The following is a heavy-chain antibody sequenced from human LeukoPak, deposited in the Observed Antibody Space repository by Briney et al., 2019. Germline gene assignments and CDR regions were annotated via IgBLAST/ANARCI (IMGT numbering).Heavy chain of an antibody. CDR2: IYYSGST. Sequence: SETLSLTCTVSGGSISSYYWSWIRQPPGKGLEWIGYIYYSGSTNYNPSLKSRVTISADTSKNQFSLKLNSVTAADTAVYYCARAGGSWSFDYLGQGTLVTVSS. CDR1: GGSISSYY. CDR3: ARAGGSWSFDY. D-gene: IGHD5-12*01. J-gene: IGHJ4*02. V-gene: IGHV4-59*01.